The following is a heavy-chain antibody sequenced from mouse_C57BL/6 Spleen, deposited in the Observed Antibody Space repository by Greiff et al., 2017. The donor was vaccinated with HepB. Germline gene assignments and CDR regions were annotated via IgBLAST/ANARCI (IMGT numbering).Heavy chain of an antibody. D-gene: IGHD5-1*01. Sequence: QVQLQQPGAELVKPGASVKLSCKASGYTFTSYWMHWVKQRPGQGLEWIGMIHPNSGSTNYNEKFKSKATLTVDKSSSTAYMQLSSLTSEDSAVYYCAREEYYDAMDYWGQGTSVTVSS. CDR1: GYTFTSYW. V-gene: IGHV1-64*01. CDR3: AREEYYDAMDY. CDR2: IHPNSGST. J-gene: IGHJ4*01.